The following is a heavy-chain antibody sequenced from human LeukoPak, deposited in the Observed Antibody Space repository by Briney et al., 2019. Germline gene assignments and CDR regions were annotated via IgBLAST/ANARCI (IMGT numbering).Heavy chain of an antibody. CDR2: IIPIFGTA. V-gene: IGHV1-69*05. D-gene: IGHD3-10*01. Sequence: SVKVSCKASGGTFSSYAISWVRQAPGQGLEWMGGIIPIFGTANYAQKFQGRVTITTDESTSTAYMELSSLRSEDTAVYYCARDRGVRGVITAYWGQGTLVTVSS. CDR3: ARDRGVRGVITAY. CDR1: GGTFSSYA. J-gene: IGHJ4*02.